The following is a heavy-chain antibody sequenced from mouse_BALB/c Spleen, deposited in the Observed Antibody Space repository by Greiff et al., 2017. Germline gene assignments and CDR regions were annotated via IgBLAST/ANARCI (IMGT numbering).Heavy chain of an antibody. CDR3: ARYWDDYAMDY. CDR2: ISSGSSTI. CDR1: GFTFSSFG. V-gene: IGHV5-17*02. D-gene: IGHD4-1*01. J-gene: IGHJ4*01. Sequence: EVKLMESGGGLVQPGGSRKLSCAASGFTFSSFGMHWVRQAPEKGLEWVAYISSGSSTIYYADTVKGRFTISRDNPKNTLFLQMTSLRSEDTAMYYCARYWDDYAMDYWGQGTSVTVSS.